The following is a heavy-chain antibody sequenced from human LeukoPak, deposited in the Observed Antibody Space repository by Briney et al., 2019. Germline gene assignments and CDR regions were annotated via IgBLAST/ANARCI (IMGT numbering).Heavy chain of an antibody. V-gene: IGHV3-7*03. D-gene: IGHD3-22*01. Sequence: GGSLRLSCAASGFTFSSYEMNWVRQAPGKGLEWVANIKKDGSEKYYVDSVKGRFTIFRDNAKNSLYLQMNSLRAEDTAVYYCAGTYYYDKGAFDIWGQGTMVTVSS. CDR1: GFTFSSYE. CDR3: AGTYYYDKGAFDI. J-gene: IGHJ3*02. CDR2: IKKDGSEK.